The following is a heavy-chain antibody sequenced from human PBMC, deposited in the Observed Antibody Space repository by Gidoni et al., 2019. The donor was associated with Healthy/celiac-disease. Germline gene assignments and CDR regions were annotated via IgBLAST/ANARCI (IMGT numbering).Heavy chain of an antibody. V-gene: IGHV1-69*06. J-gene: IGHJ4*02. CDR2: PIFGTA. Sequence: PIFGTANYAQKFQGRVTITADKSTSTAYMELSSLRSEDTAVYYCARKGGIAARAYFDYWGQGTLVTVSS. CDR3: ARKGGIAARAYFDY. D-gene: IGHD6-6*01.